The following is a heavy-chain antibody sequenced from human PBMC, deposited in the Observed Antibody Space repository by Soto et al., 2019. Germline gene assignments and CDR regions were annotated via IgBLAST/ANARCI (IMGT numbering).Heavy chain of an antibody. V-gene: IGHV1-2*02. CDR1: GYTFSDYY. Sequence: QVQLVQSGAEVKKPGASMKVSCKASGYTFSDYYMHWVRQAPGQGLECMGWISPNNGATNYAQKLQDRVTMTRDASITTAYMELSRLRSEDTAVYYCARGGEFCSTGSCNSSLGDAFDVWGQGTTVTVSS. CDR3: ARGGEFCSTGSCNSSLGDAFDV. D-gene: IGHD2-15*01. J-gene: IGHJ3*01. CDR2: ISPNNGAT.